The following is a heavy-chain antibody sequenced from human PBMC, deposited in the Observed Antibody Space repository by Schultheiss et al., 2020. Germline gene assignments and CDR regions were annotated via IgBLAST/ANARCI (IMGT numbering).Heavy chain of an antibody. Sequence: GGSLRLSCAASGFTFSSYAMSWVRQAPGKGLEWVSAISGSGGSTYYADSVKGRFTISRDNAKNSLYLQMNSLRAEDTAVYYCARTVYCSGGSCYSTLIDYWGQGTLVTVSS. CDR2: ISGSGGST. J-gene: IGHJ4*02. CDR1: GFTFSSYA. CDR3: ARTVYCSGGSCYSTLIDY. D-gene: IGHD2-15*01. V-gene: IGHV3-23*01.